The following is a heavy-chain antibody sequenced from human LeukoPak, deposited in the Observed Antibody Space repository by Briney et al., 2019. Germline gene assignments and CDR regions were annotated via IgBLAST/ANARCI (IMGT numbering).Heavy chain of an antibody. Sequence: GRSLRLSCAASGFTFSSYGMHWVRQAPGKGLEWVAVISYDGSNKCYADSVKGRFTISRDNSKNTLYLQMNSLRAEDTAVYYCAKDSSGWYDYWGQGTLVTVSS. D-gene: IGHD6-19*01. CDR2: ISYDGSNK. CDR3: AKDSSGWYDY. V-gene: IGHV3-30*18. CDR1: GFTFSSYG. J-gene: IGHJ4*02.